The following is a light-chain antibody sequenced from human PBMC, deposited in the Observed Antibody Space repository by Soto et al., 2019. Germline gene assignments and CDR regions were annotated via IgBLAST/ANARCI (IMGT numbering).Light chain of an antibody. CDR1: QGISNY. CDR3: QQYNDAPWT. V-gene: IGKV1-27*01. CDR2: AAS. J-gene: IGKJ1*01. Sequence: DIQMTQSPSSLSPSVGDRVTITCRASQGISNYSAWYQQKPGKVPKLLIYAASTLESAVPSRFSGSGSGTDFTLTISSLQPEDVATYYCQQYNDAPWTFGPGTKVEIK.